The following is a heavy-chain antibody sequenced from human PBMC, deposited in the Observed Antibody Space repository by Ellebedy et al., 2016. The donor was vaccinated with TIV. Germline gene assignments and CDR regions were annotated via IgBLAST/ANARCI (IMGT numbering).Heavy chain of an antibody. D-gene: IGHD1-26*01. CDR3: ARDSGSFDY. V-gene: IGHV1-46*01. CDR1: GYTFTNYY. J-gene: IGHJ4*02. CDR2: INPSDGRK. Sequence: AASVKVSCKATGYTFTNYYVHWVRQAPGQGLEWMGMINPSDGRKTYAQRFQGRVAMTRDTSTNTVYIELSSLRSEDTAVYYCARDSGSFDYWGQGTLVTVSS.